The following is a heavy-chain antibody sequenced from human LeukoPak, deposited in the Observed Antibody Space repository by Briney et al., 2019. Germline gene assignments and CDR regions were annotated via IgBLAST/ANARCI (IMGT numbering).Heavy chain of an antibody. Sequence: SETLSLTCAVYGGSFSGYYWSWIRQPPGKGLEWIGNIYYSGSTNYNPSLKSRVTISVDTSKNQFSLKLSSVTAADTAVYYCARDRYSSSSGLDYWGQGTLVTVSS. CDR3: ARDRYSSSSGLDY. CDR1: GGSFSGYY. V-gene: IGHV4-59*01. D-gene: IGHD6-6*01. J-gene: IGHJ4*02. CDR2: IYYSGST.